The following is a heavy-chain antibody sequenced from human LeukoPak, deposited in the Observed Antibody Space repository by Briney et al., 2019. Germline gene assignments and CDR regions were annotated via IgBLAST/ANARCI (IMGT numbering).Heavy chain of an antibody. Sequence: SETLSLTCTVSGGSVSSHTYYWGWIRQPPGKGREWIGSMHYIGSSYYNPSLKSRVTISIDTSKNQFSLNLSSVTAADTAVYYCARKTYSSGWRAPIDSWGRGTLVTVSS. CDR1: GGSVSSHTYY. J-gene: IGHJ4*02. CDR3: ARKTYSSGWRAPIDS. D-gene: IGHD6-19*01. CDR2: MHYIGSS. V-gene: IGHV4-39*01.